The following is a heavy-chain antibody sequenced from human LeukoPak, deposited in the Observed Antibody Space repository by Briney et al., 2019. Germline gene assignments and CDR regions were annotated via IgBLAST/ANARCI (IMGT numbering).Heavy chain of an antibody. CDR2: INAGNGNT. V-gene: IGHV1-3*01. D-gene: IGHD6-13*01. CDR3: AREAWGSSCSDY. Sequence: GASVKVSCKTSGFTFTSYAMHWVRQAPGQSLEWMGWINAGNGNTKYSQKFQGRVTITRDTSASTAYMELSSLGSEDTAVYYCAREAWGSSCSDYWGQGTLVTVSP. J-gene: IGHJ4*02. CDR1: GFTFTSYA.